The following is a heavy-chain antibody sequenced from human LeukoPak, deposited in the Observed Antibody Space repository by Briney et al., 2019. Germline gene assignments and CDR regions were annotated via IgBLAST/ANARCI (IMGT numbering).Heavy chain of an antibody. Sequence: PGGSLRLSCAASRFTFSSCAMTWVRQAPGKGLEWVSSISDSGATTYYADSVKGRFTVSRDNSKNTLYLQMNSLRAEDTAVYYCAKAGYYGSGSYFNWFDPWGQGTLVTVSS. CDR3: AKAGYYGSGSYFNWFDP. V-gene: IGHV3-23*01. J-gene: IGHJ5*02. CDR2: ISDSGATT. CDR1: RFTFSSCA. D-gene: IGHD3-10*01.